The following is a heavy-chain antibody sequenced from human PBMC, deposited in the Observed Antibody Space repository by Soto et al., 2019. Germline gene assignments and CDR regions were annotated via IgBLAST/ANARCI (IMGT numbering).Heavy chain of an antibody. J-gene: IGHJ5*02. Sequence: PGGSLRLSCAASGFTFSSYAMSWVRQAPGKGLEWVSAISGSGGSTYYADSVKGRFTISRDNSKNTLYLQMNSLRAEDTAVYYCAKEILATMIVAGPNWFDPWGQGTLVTVSS. CDR2: ISGSGGST. CDR3: AKEILATMIVAGPNWFDP. D-gene: IGHD3-22*01. V-gene: IGHV3-23*01. CDR1: GFTFSSYA.